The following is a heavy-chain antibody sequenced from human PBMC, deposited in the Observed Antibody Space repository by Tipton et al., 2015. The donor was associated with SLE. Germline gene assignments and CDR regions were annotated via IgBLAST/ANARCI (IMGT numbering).Heavy chain of an antibody. CDR1: GGSVSSGSYY. D-gene: IGHD6-19*01. Sequence: LRLSCTVSGGSVSSGSYYWSWIRQPPGKGLEWIGYIYYSGSTNYNPSLKSRVTISVDTSKNQFSLKLSSVTAADTAVYYCARENYAVAGTFDYWGQGTLVTVSS. CDR2: IYYSGST. V-gene: IGHV4-61*01. CDR3: ARENYAVAGTFDY. J-gene: IGHJ4*02.